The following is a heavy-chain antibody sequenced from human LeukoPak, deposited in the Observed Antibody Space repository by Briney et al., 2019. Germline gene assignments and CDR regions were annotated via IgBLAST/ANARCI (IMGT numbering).Heavy chain of an antibody. J-gene: IGHJ5*02. Sequence: GGSLRLSCAASGFIFSNYGMHWVRQAPGKGLELVAFIRYDGSNKFYADYVKGRITISRDNSKNILFLQMNSLRDEDAAVYYCATMQWLEGVDWFDPWGQGTLVTVSS. CDR2: IRYDGSNK. V-gene: IGHV3-30*02. CDR3: ATMQWLEGVDWFDP. D-gene: IGHD6-19*01. CDR1: GFIFSNYG.